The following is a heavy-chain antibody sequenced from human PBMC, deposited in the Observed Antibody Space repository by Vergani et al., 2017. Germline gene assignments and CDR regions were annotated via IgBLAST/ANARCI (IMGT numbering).Heavy chain of an antibody. CDR3: ARHSTVEWLVKLGWIDP. CDR1: GFSFNTYWMH. Sequence: VQLVESGGGSVQSGGSLRLSCVASGFSFNTYWMHWVRQVPGKGLEWIASIYYSGSTYYNPSLKSRVTISVDTSKNQFSLKLSSVTAADTAVYFCARHSTVEWLVKLGWIDPWGQGILVTVSS. CDR2: IYYSGST. D-gene: IGHD6-19*01. J-gene: IGHJ5*02. V-gene: IGHV4-39*01.